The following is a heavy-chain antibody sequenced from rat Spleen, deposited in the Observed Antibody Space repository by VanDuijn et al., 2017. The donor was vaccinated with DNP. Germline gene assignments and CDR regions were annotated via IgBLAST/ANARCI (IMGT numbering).Heavy chain of an antibody. V-gene: IGHV5-22*01. CDR1: GFTFRDYN. CDR3: ARGVYYYSATYWYFDF. J-gene: IGHJ1*01. D-gene: IGHD1-1*01. CDR2: ISSEGRST. Sequence: EVQLVESGSGLVQPGRSLKLSCAASGFTFRDYNMAWVRQAPKKGLEWVAYISSEGRSTDYGDSVKGRFTISRDNAKSTLYLQMNSLRSEDTATYYCARGVYYYSATYWYFDFWGPGTMVTVSS.